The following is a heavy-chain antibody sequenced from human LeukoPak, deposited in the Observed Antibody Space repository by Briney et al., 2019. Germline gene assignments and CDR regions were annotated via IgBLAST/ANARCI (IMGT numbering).Heavy chain of an antibody. Sequence: GGSLRLSCAASGFTFSSYSMNWVRQAPGKGLEWVSSISSSSSYIYYADSVKGRFTISRDNSKNTLYLQMNSLRAEDTAVYYCAKDAIGTPLCYWGQGTLVTVSS. J-gene: IGHJ4*02. CDR2: ISSSSSYI. CDR3: AKDAIGTPLCY. CDR1: GFTFSSYS. D-gene: IGHD1-1*01. V-gene: IGHV3-21*04.